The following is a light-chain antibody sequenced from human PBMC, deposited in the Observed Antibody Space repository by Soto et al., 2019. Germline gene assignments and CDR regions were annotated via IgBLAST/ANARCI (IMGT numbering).Light chain of an antibody. V-gene: IGLV2-14*01. CDR1: SSDIGGYNF. J-gene: IGLJ2*01. Sequence: QSALTQPASVSGSPGQSISISCTGTSSDIGGYNFVSWYQQHPGKAPKVMIYEVSNRPSGVSTRFSGSKSGNTASLTISGLQAGDEADYYCSSYTSRSIVAFGGGTKLTVL. CDR2: EVS. CDR3: SSYTSRSIVA.